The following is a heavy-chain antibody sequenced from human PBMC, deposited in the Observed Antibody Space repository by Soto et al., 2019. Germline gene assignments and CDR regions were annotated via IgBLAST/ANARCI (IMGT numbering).Heavy chain of an antibody. J-gene: IGHJ6*02. CDR1: GGSVSSGSYY. Sequence: SETLSLTCTVSGGSVSSGSYYWSWIRQPPGKGLEWIGYIHYSGSTNYNPSLKSRVTISVDTSKNQFSLKLSSVTAADTAVFYCAMDSGRDYYYHYLRYVCAQGSTVTGSS. V-gene: IGHV4-61*01. CDR3: AMDSGRDYYYHYLRYV. CDR2: IHYSGST. D-gene: IGHD1-1*01.